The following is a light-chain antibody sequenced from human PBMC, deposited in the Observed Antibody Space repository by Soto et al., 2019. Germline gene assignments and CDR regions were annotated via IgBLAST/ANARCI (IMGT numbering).Light chain of an antibody. CDR2: RNH. J-gene: IGLJ3*02. Sequence: QSVLTQPPSASGTPGQRVTISCSGSTSNIASNFVHWYQHLPGTAPKLLIYRNHQRPSGVPDRFSGSKSGNTASLTVSGLQAEDEADYYCSSYAGSNNWVFGGGTKLTVL. CDR1: TSNIASNF. V-gene: IGLV1-44*01. CDR3: SSYAGSNNWV.